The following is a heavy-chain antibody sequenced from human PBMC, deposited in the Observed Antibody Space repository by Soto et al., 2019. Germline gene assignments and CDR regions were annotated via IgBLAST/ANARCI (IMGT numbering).Heavy chain of an antibody. V-gene: IGHV3-21*01. CDR2: ISSSSSYI. D-gene: IGHD5-12*01. J-gene: IGHJ4*02. CDR1: GFTFSSYS. CDR3: ARIEWAYVNYDYYFLDY. Sequence: GGSLRLSCAASGFTFSSYSMNWVRQAPGKGLEWVSSISSSSSYIYYADSVKGRFTISRDNAKNSLYLQMNSLRAEDTAVYYCARIEWAYVNYDYYFLDYWGQGTLVTVSS.